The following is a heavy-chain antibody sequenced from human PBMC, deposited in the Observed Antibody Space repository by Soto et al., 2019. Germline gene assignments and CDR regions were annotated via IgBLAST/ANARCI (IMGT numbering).Heavy chain of an antibody. Sequence: SETLSLTCAVSGYSISSGNYWAWIRQPPGRGLEWIGSLYHIGSTHYNTSLKSRVTISVDTPKNHFSLELSSVTAADTAIYYCRSSTSCYDESCVDVWGQGTMVTV. CDR3: RSSTSCYDESCVDV. V-gene: IGHV4-38-2*01. CDR2: LYHIGST. CDR1: GYSISSGNY. J-gene: IGHJ6*02. D-gene: IGHD2-2*01.